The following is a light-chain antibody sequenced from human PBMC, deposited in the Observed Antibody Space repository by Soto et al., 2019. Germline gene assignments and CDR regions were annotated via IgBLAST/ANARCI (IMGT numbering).Light chain of an antibody. J-gene: IGKJ1*01. CDR3: QQYGGSPRT. V-gene: IGKV3-20*01. CDR2: GAS. CDR1: QSLSSNY. Sequence: EIVLTQSPGTLSLSPGERATLSCRASQSLSSNYLAWYQQKPGQAPRLLIFGASTRATGIPGRFSGSGSGTDFTLTISRLEPEDFAVYYCQQYGGSPRTFGQGTKLDIK.